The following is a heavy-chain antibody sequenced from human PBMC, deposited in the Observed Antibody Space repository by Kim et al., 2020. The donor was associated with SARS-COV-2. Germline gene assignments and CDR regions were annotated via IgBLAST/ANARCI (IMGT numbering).Heavy chain of an antibody. CDR3: AKGSQWLVGVNSYDAFDI. CDR2: ISGSGGST. V-gene: IGHV3-23*01. CDR1: GFTFSSYA. Sequence: GGSLRLSCAASGFTFSSYAMSWVRQAPGKGLEWVSAISGSGGSTYYADSVKGRFTISRDNSKNTLYLQMNSLRAEDTAVYYCAKGSQWLVGVNSYDAFDIWGQGTMVTVSS. D-gene: IGHD6-19*01. J-gene: IGHJ3*02.